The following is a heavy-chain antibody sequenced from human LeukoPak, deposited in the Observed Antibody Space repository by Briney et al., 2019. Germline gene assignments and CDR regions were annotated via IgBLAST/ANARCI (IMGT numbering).Heavy chain of an antibody. V-gene: IGHV3-21*01. D-gene: IGHD6-6*01. CDR2: ISSSSSYI. J-gene: IGHJ6*03. CDR3: ARESVYSSSFYYYYYMDV. Sequence: GGSLRLSCAASGFTFSSYSVNWVRQAPGKGLEWVSSISSSSSYIYYADSVKGRFTISRDNAKNSLYLQMNSLRAEDTAVYYCARESVYSSSFYYYYYMDVWGKGTTVTVSS. CDR1: GFTFSSYS.